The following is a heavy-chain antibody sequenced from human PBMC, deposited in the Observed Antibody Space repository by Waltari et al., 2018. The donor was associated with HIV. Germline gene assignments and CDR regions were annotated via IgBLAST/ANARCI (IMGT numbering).Heavy chain of an antibody. D-gene: IGHD1-26*01. CDR1: GFTFSSYW. CDR3: ARAGRDGKLPPDY. V-gene: IGHV3-74*01. J-gene: IGHJ4*02. Sequence: EVQLVESGGGSVQPGGSLRLSCAASGFTFSSYWMHWVRQAPGKGLVWVSHINSDGSSTSYADSVKGRFTISRDNAKNTVYLQMSSLRAEDTAVYYCARAGRDGKLPPDYWGQGTLVTVSS. CDR2: INSDGSST.